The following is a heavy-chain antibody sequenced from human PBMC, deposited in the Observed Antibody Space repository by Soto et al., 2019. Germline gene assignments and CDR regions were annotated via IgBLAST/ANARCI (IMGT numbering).Heavy chain of an antibody. CDR3: ARVVRLMLYSDY. CDR2: IGPSSSYT. V-gene: IGHV3-11*06. J-gene: IGHJ4*02. CDR1: GFTFSDYY. D-gene: IGHD2-8*01. Sequence: GSLRLSCAASGFTFSDYYMSWIRQAPGKGLEWVSYIGPSSSYTSYADSVKGRFTISRDNAKNSLYLQMNSLRAEDTAVYYCARVVRLMLYSDYWGQGTLVTVSS.